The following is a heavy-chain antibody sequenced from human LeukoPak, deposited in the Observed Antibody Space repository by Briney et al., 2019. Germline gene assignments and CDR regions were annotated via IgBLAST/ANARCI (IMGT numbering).Heavy chain of an antibody. J-gene: IGHJ4*02. CDR3: ATARGADY. V-gene: IGHV3-7*01. D-gene: IGHD3-10*01. Sequence: GGSLRLSCAASGFTFSSYEMNWVRQAPGKGLECVANIKQDGSEKYYVDSVKGRFTISRDNAKNSLYLQMNSLRAEDTAVYYCATARGADYWGQGILVTVSS. CDR2: IKQDGSEK. CDR1: GFTFSSYE.